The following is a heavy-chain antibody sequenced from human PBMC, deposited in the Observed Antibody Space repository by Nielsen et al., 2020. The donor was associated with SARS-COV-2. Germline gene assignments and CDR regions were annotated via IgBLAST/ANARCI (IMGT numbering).Heavy chain of an antibody. V-gene: IGHV3-9*01. CDR1: GFTFDDYA. CDR2: ISWNSGSI. D-gene: IGHD6-19*01. CDR3: AKDQLPYSSFYFQH. Sequence: GGSLRLSCAASGFTFDDYAMHWVRQAPGKGLEWVSGISWNSGSIGYADSVKGRFTISRDNAKNSLYLQMNSLRAEDTALYYCAKDQLPYSSFYFQHWGQGTLVTVSS. J-gene: IGHJ1*01.